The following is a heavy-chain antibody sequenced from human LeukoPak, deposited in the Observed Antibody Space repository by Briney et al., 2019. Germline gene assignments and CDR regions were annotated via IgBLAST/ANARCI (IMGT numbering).Heavy chain of an antibody. V-gene: IGHV1-69*13. Sequence: GASVKVSCKASGGTFSSYAISWVRQAPGQGLEWMGGIIPIFGTANYAQKFQGRVTITADESTSTAYMELSSLRSEDTAVYYCAREHRSHSDFDYWGQGTLVTVSS. CDR2: IIPIFGTA. CDR3: AREHRSHSDFDY. D-gene: IGHD6-6*01. J-gene: IGHJ4*02. CDR1: GGTFSSYA.